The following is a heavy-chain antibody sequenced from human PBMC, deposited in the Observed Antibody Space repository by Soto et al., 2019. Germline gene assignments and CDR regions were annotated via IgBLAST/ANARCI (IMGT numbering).Heavy chain of an antibody. CDR1: GYSFSSYA. Sequence: ASVKVSCKASGYSFSSYALHWVRQAPGQRPEWMGWITAGAGFIEYSQKFQGGVTITRDTSASTAYMELSGLRSEDTAVYYCAREPSPWGQGTLVTVSS. V-gene: IGHV1-3*01. CDR3: AREPSP. CDR2: ITAGAGFI. J-gene: IGHJ5*02.